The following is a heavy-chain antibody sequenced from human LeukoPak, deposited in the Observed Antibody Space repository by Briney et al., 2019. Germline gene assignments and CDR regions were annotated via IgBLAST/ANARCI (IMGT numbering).Heavy chain of an antibody. D-gene: IGHD1-26*01. CDR3: AKDGSYYAHFDY. Sequence: GGSLRLSCAASGFTFSSYGMHWVRQAPGKGLEWVAFIRYDGSNKYYADSVKGRFTISRDNSKNTLYLQMNSLRAEDTAVYYCAKDGSYYAHFDYWGQGTLVTVSS. CDR1: GFTFSSYG. CDR2: IRYDGSNK. J-gene: IGHJ4*02. V-gene: IGHV3-30*02.